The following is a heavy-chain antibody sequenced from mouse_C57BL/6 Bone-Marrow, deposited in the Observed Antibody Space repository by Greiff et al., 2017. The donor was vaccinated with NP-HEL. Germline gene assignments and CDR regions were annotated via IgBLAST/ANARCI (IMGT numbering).Heavy chain of an antibody. J-gene: IGHJ3*01. CDR3: ARGWLFAY. CDR1: GYTFTSYW. Sequence: QVQLQQPGAELVMPGASVKLSCKASGYTFTSYWMHWVKQRPGQGLEWIGEIDPSDSYTNYNQKFKGKSTLTVDKSSSTAYMQLSSLTSEDSAVYYCARGWLFAYWGQGTLVTVSA. D-gene: IGHD2-3*01. V-gene: IGHV1-69*01. CDR2: IDPSDSYT.